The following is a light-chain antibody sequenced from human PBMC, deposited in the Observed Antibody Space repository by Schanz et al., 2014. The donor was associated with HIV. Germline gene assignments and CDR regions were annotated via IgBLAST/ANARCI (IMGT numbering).Light chain of an antibody. CDR2: NNN. V-gene: IGLV1-44*01. CDR3: AAWDDSLDGWV. J-gene: IGLJ3*02. Sequence: QSVLTQPPSASGTPGQRVTISCSGSSSNIGSNTVNWYQQLPGTAPKVLIYNNNQRPSGVPVRFSGSKSGTSASLAISGLQSEDEADYYCAAWDDSLDGWVFGGGTKLTVL. CDR1: SSNIGSNT.